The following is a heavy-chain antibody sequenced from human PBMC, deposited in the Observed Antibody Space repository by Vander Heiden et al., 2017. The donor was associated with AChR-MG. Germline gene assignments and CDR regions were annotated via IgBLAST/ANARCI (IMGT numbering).Heavy chain of an antibody. CDR3: ARVRGSGTYYMDA. Sequence: VQLVQSGGGLVQPGGSLRLSCAGSGLTFSAYTMTWVRQAQGKGLEWVANINPDGSEKYYVDSAKGRFTISRDNAKNSLFLQMNSLRAEDTAVYYCARVRGSGTYYMDAWGKGTTVTVSS. CDR1: GLTFSAYT. CDR2: INPDGSEK. V-gene: IGHV3-7*01. D-gene: IGHD3-10*01. J-gene: IGHJ6*03.